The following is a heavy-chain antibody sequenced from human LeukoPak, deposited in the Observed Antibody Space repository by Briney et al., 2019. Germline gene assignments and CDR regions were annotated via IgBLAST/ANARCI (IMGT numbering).Heavy chain of an antibody. CDR1: GGSFSGYY. CDR3: ARRTVTYAGDY. J-gene: IGHJ4*02. D-gene: IGHD4-17*01. Sequence: SETLSLTCAVYGGSFSGYYWSWIRQPPGKGLEWIGEINHSGSTNYNPSLKSRVTISVDTSKNQFSLKLSSVTAADTAVYYCARRTVTYAGDYWGQGTLVTVSS. CDR2: INHSGST. V-gene: IGHV4-34*01.